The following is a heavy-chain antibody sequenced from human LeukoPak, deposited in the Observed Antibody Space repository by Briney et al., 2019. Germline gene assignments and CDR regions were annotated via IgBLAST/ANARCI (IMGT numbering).Heavy chain of an antibody. D-gene: IGHD2-21*02. CDR1: GFNLDDYA. CDR2: ISWNSGGI. J-gene: IGHJ4*02. Sequence: GGSLRLSCAASGFNLDDYAMHWVRQTPEKGLEWVSGISWNSGGIAYADSVKGRFTISRDNAKNSLYLQMNSLTNEDTALYYRARDRGPTCIGGACYGVFASWGQGTQVTVSA. V-gene: IGHV3-9*01. CDR3: ARDRGPTCIGGACYGVFAS.